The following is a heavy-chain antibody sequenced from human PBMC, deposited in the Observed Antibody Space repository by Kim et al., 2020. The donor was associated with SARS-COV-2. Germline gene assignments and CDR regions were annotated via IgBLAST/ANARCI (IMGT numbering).Heavy chain of an antibody. CDR1: GYSFTSYW. CDR3: ARHPRTAVAGTRAFDY. V-gene: IGHV5-10-1*01. Sequence: GESLKISCKGSGYSFTSYWISWVRQMPGKGLEWMGRIDPSDSYTNYSPSFQGHVTISADKSISTAYLQWSSLKASDTAMYYCARHPRTAVAGTRAFDYWGQGTLVTVSS. J-gene: IGHJ4*02. D-gene: IGHD6-19*01. CDR2: IDPSDSYT.